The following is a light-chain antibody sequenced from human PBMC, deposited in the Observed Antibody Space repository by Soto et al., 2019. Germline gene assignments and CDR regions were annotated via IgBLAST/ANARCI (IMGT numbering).Light chain of an antibody. CDR1: QSVSSY. Sequence: EIVLTQSPATLSLSPGERATLSCRASQSVSSYLAWYQQKPGQAPRLLIYDASNRATGIPARFSGSGSGTDFTLTISSIKPEDFAVYYCKQRSNWPLTFGGGTKVEIK. J-gene: IGKJ4*01. CDR3: KQRSNWPLT. CDR2: DAS. V-gene: IGKV3-11*01.